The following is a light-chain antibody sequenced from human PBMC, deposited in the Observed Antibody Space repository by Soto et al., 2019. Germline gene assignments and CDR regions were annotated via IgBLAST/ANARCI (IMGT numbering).Light chain of an antibody. Sequence: QSVLTQPPSASETPGQRVTISCSGSSSNIGSNYVYWYQQLPGTAPKLLIYRNNQRPLGVPDRFSGSKSGTSASLAISGLRSEDEGDYYCAAWDDNLNGVVFGGGTQLTVL. J-gene: IGLJ7*01. CDR1: SSNIGSNY. CDR3: AAWDDNLNGVV. CDR2: RNN. V-gene: IGLV1-47*01.